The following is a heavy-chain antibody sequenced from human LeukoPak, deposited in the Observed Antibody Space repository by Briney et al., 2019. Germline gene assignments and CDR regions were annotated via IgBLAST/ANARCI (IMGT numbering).Heavy chain of an antibody. CDR1: GFPFNTYA. V-gene: IGHV3-23*01. Sequence: GGSLRLSCAASGFPFNTYAMSWVRQAPGKGLEYISVIILTGTNTYYASSVKGRFTISRDDSRTTVYLQMSSLRAEDTAICYCAKLAFYETSAPLRDISFWGQGTLVTVSS. CDR3: AKLAFYETSAPLRDISF. D-gene: IGHD3-3*02. CDR2: IILTGTNT. J-gene: IGHJ4*02.